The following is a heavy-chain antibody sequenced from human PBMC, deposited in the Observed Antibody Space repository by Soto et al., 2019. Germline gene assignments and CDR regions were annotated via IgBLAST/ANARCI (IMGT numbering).Heavy chain of an antibody. J-gene: IGHJ3*02. V-gene: IGHV3-74*01. CDR3: ARAGVGAGSFDI. D-gene: IGHD1-26*01. CDR1: GFTFSNNW. Sequence: QPGGSLRLSCAASGFTFSNNWMHWVRQAPAKGLVWVSRVNSDGSNTLYADSVKGRFTISRDNAKNTLYLQMNSLRAEDTAVYYCARAGVGAGSFDIWGLGTMVTVSS. CDR2: VNSDGSNT.